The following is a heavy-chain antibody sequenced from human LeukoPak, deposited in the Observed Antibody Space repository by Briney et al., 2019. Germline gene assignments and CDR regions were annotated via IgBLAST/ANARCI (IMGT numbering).Heavy chain of an antibody. CDR3: ARDSSGYNNMPLVDYYGMDV. Sequence: GGSLRLSCAASGFTFSSYSMNWVRQAPGKGLEWVSYISSSSSTTYYADSVKGRFTISRDNAKNSLYLQMNSLRAEDTAVYYCARDSSGYNNMPLVDYYGMDVWGQGTTVTVSS. J-gene: IGHJ6*02. CDR2: ISSSSSTT. D-gene: IGHD5-24*01. CDR1: GFTFSSYS. V-gene: IGHV3-48*04.